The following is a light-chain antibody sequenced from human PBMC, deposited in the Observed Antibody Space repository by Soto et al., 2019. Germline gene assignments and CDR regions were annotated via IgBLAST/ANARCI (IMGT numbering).Light chain of an antibody. Sequence: QSALTQPASVSGSPGQSITISCTGTSSDVXGYNYVSWYQQHPGKAPKLMIYEVSNRPSGVSNRFSGSKSGNTASLTISGLQAEDEADYYCSSYTSSSTVVFGGGTKVTVL. J-gene: IGLJ2*01. CDR1: SSDVXGYNY. CDR3: SSYTSSSTVV. CDR2: EVS. V-gene: IGLV2-14*01.